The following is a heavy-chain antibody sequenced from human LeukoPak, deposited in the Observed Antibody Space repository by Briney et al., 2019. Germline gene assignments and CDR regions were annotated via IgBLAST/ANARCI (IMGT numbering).Heavy chain of an antibody. Sequence: GGSLRLSCAASGFTFSSYSMNWVRQAPGKGLEWVSSISSSSSYIYYADSVKGRFTISRDNAKNSLYLQMNSLRAEDTAVYYCASEEDYGLFDYWGQGTLVTVSS. CDR2: ISSSSSYI. V-gene: IGHV3-21*01. CDR3: ASEEDYGLFDY. J-gene: IGHJ4*02. D-gene: IGHD4-17*01. CDR1: GFTFSSYS.